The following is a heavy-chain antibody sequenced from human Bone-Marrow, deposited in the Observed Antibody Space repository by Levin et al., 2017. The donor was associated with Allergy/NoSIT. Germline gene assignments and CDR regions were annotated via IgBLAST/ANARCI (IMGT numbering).Heavy chain of an antibody. D-gene: IGHD2-21*02. Sequence: KRSGPTLVKPTQTLTLTCTFSGFSLSTNGVGVGWIRQPPGKALEWLALIYWDDDKRYSPSLRSRLTITKDTSKYQVVLTVTNMDPVDTATYYCAHRLTVTRDPWSFGYFDYWGQGALVTVSS. CDR2: IYWDDDK. V-gene: IGHV2-5*02. J-gene: IGHJ4*02. CDR1: GFSLSTNGVG. CDR3: AHRLTVTRDPWSFGYFDY.